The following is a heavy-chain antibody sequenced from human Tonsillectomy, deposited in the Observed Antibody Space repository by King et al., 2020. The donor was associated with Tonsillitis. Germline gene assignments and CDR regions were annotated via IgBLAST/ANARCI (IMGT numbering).Heavy chain of an antibody. D-gene: IGHD3-10*01. Sequence: QLQESGPGLVKPSETLSLTCTVSGGSISSTTDYWGWIRQPPGKGLEWIGSHFYGGSTEYNASLKSRVTISIDTSKKQLSLRLKSVTAADTVVYYWSKHEAVLFYVGSDNYYKPRAWFDPWGQGTLVTVSA. CDR1: GGSISSTTDY. CDR3: SKHEAVLFYVGSDNYYKPRAWFDP. V-gene: IGHV4-39*07. J-gene: IGHJ5*02. CDR2: HFYGGST.